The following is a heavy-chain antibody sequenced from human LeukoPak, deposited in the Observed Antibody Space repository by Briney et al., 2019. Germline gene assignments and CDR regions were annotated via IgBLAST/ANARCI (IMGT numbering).Heavy chain of an antibody. V-gene: IGHV4-31*03. CDR2: IYYSGST. Sequence: SETLSLTCTVSGGSISSGGYYWSWIRQHPGKGLEWIVYIYYSGSTYYNPPLKSRVTISVDTSKNQFSLKLSSVTAADTAVYYCARCPHSSGWYDRYPKPPYYFDYWGQGTLVTVSS. D-gene: IGHD6-19*01. J-gene: IGHJ4*02. CDR1: GGSISSGGYY. CDR3: ARCPHSSGWYDRYPKPPYYFDY.